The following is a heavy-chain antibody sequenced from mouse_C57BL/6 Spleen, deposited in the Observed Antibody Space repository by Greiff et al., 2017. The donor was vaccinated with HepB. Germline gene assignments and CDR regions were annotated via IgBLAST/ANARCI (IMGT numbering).Heavy chain of an antibody. J-gene: IGHJ2*01. CDR1: GYAFSSSW. CDR2: IYPGDGDT. CDR3: ARRNGYPWYFDY. D-gene: IGHD2-2*01. V-gene: IGHV1-82*01. Sequence: QVQLQQSGPELVKPGASVKISCKASGYAFSSSWLNWVKQRPGKGLEWIGRIYPGDGDTNYNGKFKGKATLTADISYSTAYMQRSSLTSDDSAVYFCARRNGYPWYFDYWGQGTTLTVSS.